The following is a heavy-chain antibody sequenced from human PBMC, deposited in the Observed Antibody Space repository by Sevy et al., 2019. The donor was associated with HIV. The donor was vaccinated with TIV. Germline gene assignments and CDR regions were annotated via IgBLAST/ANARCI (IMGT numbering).Heavy chain of an antibody. J-gene: IGHJ6*02. CDR1: GFTFSTYS. D-gene: IGHD3-10*01. CDR2: ISSSSNYI. Sequence: GGSLRLSCAASGFTFSTYSMNWVRQAPGKGLEWVSSISSSSNYIYYADSVKGRFTISRDNAKNSLYLQMNSVRAEDTAVYYCARDGARITMVQGVMAYYHCMDVWGQGTTVTVSS. CDR3: ARDGARITMVQGVMAYYHCMDV. V-gene: IGHV3-21*01.